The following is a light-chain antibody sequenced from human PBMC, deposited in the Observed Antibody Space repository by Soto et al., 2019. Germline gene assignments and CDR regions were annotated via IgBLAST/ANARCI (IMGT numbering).Light chain of an antibody. Sequence: QSVLTQPASVSGSPGQSITISCTGTSSDVGSYNVVSWYQQHPGKAPKLMIYEVSKRPSGVSNRFSGSKSGNTASLTISGLQDEDEADYYCCSYARSSPLLYVFGTGTKVTVL. V-gene: IGLV2-23*02. CDR2: EVS. CDR1: SSDVGSYNV. J-gene: IGLJ1*01. CDR3: CSYARSSPLLYV.